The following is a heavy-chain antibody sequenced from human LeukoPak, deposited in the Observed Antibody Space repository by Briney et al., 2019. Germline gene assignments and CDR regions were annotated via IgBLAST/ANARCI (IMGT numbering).Heavy chain of an antibody. V-gene: IGHV4-39*01. CDR2: IYYSGNT. Sequence: PSETLSLTCTVSGGSISNSIYYWGWIRQPPGKGLEWIGSIYYSGNTYYNPSLKSRVTIFVDTSKNQFSLKLNSVTAADTAVYYCARLTGSNIFDYWGQGTLVTVSS. CDR1: GGSISNSIYY. CDR3: ARLTGSNIFDY. J-gene: IGHJ4*02.